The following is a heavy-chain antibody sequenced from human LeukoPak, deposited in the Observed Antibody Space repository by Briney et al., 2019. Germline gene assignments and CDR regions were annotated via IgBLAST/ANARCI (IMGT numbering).Heavy chain of an antibody. CDR2: ISSSNSYT. V-gene: IGHV3-11*06. J-gene: IGHJ4*02. Sequence: GGSLRLSCAASGFTFINAWMSWIRQAPGKGLEWVSYISSSNSYTKYADSVKGRFTISRDNAKNTLYLQMNSLRAEDTAVYYCAREETYGGKGLDYWGQGTLVTVS. D-gene: IGHD4-23*01. CDR1: GFTFINAW. CDR3: AREETYGGKGLDY.